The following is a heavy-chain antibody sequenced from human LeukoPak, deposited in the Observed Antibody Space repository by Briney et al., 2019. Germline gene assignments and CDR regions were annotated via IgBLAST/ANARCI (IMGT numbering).Heavy chain of an antibody. CDR2: ISTRSTYI. Sequence: GGSLRLSCAASGFTFSSYDMNWVRQAPGKGLEWVSSISTRSTYIYYTDSVKGRFTISRDNAESSLYLQMNSLRAEDTAVYYCARVTGPRIAYYYMDVWGQGTMVTVSS. CDR3: ARVTGPRIAYYYMDV. J-gene: IGHJ6*02. CDR1: GFTFSSYD. V-gene: IGHV3-21*01. D-gene: IGHD2-21*01.